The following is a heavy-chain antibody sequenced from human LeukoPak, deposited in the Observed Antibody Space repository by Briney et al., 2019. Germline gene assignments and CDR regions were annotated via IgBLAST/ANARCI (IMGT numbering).Heavy chain of an antibody. D-gene: IGHD5-12*01. Sequence: SETLSLTCTVSGGSISSYYWSWIRQPAGKVLEWIGRIYPSGSTNYNPSLKSRVTMSLDTSKKQFSLKLSSVTAADTAVYYCARDMVASHGTWFDPWGQGTLVTVSS. CDR3: ARDMVASHGTWFDP. CDR1: GGSISSYY. CDR2: IYPSGST. V-gene: IGHV4-4*07. J-gene: IGHJ5*02.